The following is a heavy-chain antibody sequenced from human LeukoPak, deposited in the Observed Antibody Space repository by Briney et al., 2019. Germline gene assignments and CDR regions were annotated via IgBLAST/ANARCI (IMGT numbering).Heavy chain of an antibody. V-gene: IGHV3-33*01. Sequence: GGSLRLSCAASGFTFSSYGMHWVRQAPGKGLEWVAVIWYDGSNKYYADSVKVRFTTSRDNSKNTLYLQMNSLRAEDTAVYYCARNWFGTVTTNENYYYGMDVWGQGTTVTVSS. D-gene: IGHD4-17*01. CDR1: GFTFSSYG. CDR3: ARNWFGTVTTNENYYYGMDV. J-gene: IGHJ6*02. CDR2: IWYDGSNK.